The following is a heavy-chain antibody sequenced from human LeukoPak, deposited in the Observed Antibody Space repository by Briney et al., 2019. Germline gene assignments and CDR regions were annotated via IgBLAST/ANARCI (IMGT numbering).Heavy chain of an antibody. CDR3: ARSTVADLYFDC. CDR1: GYTFTSYF. J-gene: IGHJ4*02. Sequence: ASVKVSCKASGYTFTSYFMHWVRQAPGQGLEWMGIINPSGGSTTYAQEFQGRVTMTTDTSTGTVYMELSSLRSEDTAMYYCARSTVADLYFDCWGQGTLVTVSS. CDR2: INPSGGST. D-gene: IGHD6-19*01. V-gene: IGHV1-46*01.